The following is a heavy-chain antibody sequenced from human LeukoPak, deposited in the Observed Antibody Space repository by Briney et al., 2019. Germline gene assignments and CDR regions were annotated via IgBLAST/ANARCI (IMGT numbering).Heavy chain of an antibody. CDR2: LNPDGHI. Sequence: SETLSLTCAVYGGSLIGNYWSWIRQSPGRGLEWIGELNPDGHISYNASLKSRISTSVDTSNNQFSLKLSSVTAADMAVYYCARLGGHFFDHWGQGTLVTVSS. J-gene: IGHJ4*02. D-gene: IGHD3-16*01. CDR3: ARLGGHFFDH. CDR1: GGSLIGNY. V-gene: IGHV4-34*01.